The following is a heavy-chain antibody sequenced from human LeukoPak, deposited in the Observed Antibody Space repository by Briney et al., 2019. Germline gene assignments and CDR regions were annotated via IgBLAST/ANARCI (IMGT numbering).Heavy chain of an antibody. CDR2: ISPSGSTI. Sequence: KPGXSLRLSCAASGFTFSDNYLSWIRQAPGKGLEWISYISPSGSTIYYADSVKGRFTISRDNAKNSLYLQMNSLRAEDTALYHCVTYAYWGQGTLVTVSS. D-gene: IGHD1-20*01. CDR1: GFTFSDNY. CDR3: VTYAY. V-gene: IGHV3-11*04. J-gene: IGHJ4*02.